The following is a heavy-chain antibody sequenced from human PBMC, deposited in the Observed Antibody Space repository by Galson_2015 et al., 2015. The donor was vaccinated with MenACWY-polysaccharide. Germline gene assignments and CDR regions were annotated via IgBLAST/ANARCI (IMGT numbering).Heavy chain of an antibody. CDR1: GGSMSRYY. CDR3: ARRAGATSGASRFDP. D-gene: IGHD1-1*01. Sequence: SLTCTVSGGSMSRYYWSWIRQPPGKGLEWIGYIYDSDSGSTNYNPSLKSRVTISADTSKNQFSLILSSVTAADTAVYFCARRAGATSGASRFDPWGQGTLVTVSS. V-gene: IGHV4-59*08. CDR2: IYDSDSGST. J-gene: IGHJ5*02.